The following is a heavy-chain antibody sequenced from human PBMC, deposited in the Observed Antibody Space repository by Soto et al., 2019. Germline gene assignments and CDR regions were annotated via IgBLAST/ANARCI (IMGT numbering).Heavy chain of an antibody. J-gene: IGHJ4*02. V-gene: IGHV3-9*01. CDR3: ASVDTAMTLFDY. D-gene: IGHD5-18*01. CDR2: ISWNSGSI. CDR1: GFTFDDYA. Sequence: PGGSLRLSCAASGFTFDDYAMHWVRQAPGKGLEWVSGISWNSGSIGYADSVKGRFTISRDNAKNSLYLQMNSLRAEDTAVYYCASVDTAMTLFDYWGQGTLVTVSS.